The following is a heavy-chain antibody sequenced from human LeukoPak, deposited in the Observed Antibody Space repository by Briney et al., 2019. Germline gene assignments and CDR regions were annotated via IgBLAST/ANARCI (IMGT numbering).Heavy chain of an antibody. D-gene: IGHD5-12*01. V-gene: IGHV1-69*05. CDR3: ARGRGYSGYDSQPSVWYFDL. Sequence: SVKVSCRASGGTFSSYAISWVRQAPGQGLEWMGGIIPIFGTANYAQKFQGRVTITTDESTSTAYMELSSLRSEDTAVYYCARGRGYSGYDSQPSVWYFDLWGRGTLVTVSS. CDR1: GGTFSSYA. CDR2: IIPIFGTA. J-gene: IGHJ2*01.